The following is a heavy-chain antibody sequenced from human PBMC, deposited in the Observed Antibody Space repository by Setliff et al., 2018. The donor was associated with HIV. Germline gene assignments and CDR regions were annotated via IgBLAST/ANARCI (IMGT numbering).Heavy chain of an antibody. D-gene: IGHD5-18*01. CDR3: AREAGYGLRGFDY. V-gene: IGHV3-53*01. CDR2: IYSGGTT. J-gene: IGHJ4*02. Sequence: HPGGSLRLSCAASGFTVSNNYMSWVRQAPGKGLEWVSVIYSGGTTYYADSLKGRFTLSRDKSKNTLYLQINSLRAEDTAVYYCAREAGYGLRGFDYWGQGTLVTVSS. CDR1: GFTVSNNY.